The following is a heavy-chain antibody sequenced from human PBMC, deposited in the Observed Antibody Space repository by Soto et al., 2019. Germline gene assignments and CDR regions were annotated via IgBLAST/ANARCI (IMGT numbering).Heavy chain of an antibody. D-gene: IGHD1-26*01. J-gene: IGHJ4*02. CDR1: GFIFSTYG. CDR2: IWYDGSNK. Sequence: QVQLVESGGGVVQPGRSLRLSCAASGFIFSTYGMHWVRQTPGKGPEWVAVIWYDGSNKYYADSVRGRFTISRDNSKNILYLHMNSLRPEDTAMYYCARAVGPFDYWGQGTLVTVSS. CDR3: ARAVGPFDY. V-gene: IGHV3-33*01.